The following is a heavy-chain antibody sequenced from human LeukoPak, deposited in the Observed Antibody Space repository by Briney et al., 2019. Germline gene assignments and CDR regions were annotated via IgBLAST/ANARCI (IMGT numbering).Heavy chain of an antibody. Sequence: PGGSLRLSCAASGFTFSSYEMNWVRQAPGKGLEWVSYISCSGSTIYYADSVKGRFTISRDNAKNSLYLQMNSLRAEDTAVYYCARVITMVRGVIPELVFDYWGQGTLVTVSS. CDR2: ISCSGSTI. D-gene: IGHD3-10*01. CDR3: ARVITMVRGVIPELVFDY. V-gene: IGHV3-48*03. J-gene: IGHJ4*02. CDR1: GFTFSSYE.